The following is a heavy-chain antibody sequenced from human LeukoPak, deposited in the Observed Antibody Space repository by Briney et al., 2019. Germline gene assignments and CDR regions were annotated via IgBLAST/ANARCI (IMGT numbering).Heavy chain of an antibody. Sequence: GGSLRLSCATSGFTFRNYVMHWVRQAPGKGLEWVAVISYDGSNKYYADSVKGRFTISRDNSKNTLYLQMNSLRAEDTAVYYCARGRGYFDYWGQGTLVTVSS. CDR3: ARGRGYFDY. CDR1: GFTFRNYV. V-gene: IGHV3-30*19. D-gene: IGHD3-16*01. J-gene: IGHJ4*02. CDR2: ISYDGSNK.